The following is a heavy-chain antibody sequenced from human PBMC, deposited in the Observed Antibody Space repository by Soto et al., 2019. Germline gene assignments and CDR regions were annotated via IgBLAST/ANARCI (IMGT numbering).Heavy chain of an antibody. CDR1: GYTFTSYG. CDR3: ARDTRPGIVVVVAATLAFEI. Sequence: ASVKVSCKASGYTFTSYGISWVRQAPGQGLEWMGWISAYNGNTNYAQKLQGRVTMTTDTSTSTAYMELRGLRSGDTAVYYCARDTRPGIVVVVAATLAFEIWGQGTMVPVSS. D-gene: IGHD2-15*01. J-gene: IGHJ3*02. CDR2: ISAYNGNT. V-gene: IGHV1-18*01.